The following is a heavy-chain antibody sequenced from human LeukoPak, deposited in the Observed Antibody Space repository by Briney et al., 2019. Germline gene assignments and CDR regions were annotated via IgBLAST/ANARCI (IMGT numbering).Heavy chain of an antibody. CDR2: VKNYGSEK. J-gene: IGHJ5*02. CDR3: RGGHYSDYA. V-gene: IGHV3-7*01. Sequence: GGSLRLSCAASGFTFSDHWMNWVRQAPGKGLEWVANVKNYGSEKYDVDSVKGRFTISRDNAKNTLFLQMSSLGVEDKAVYYCRGGHYSDYAWGQGALVTVSS. CDR1: GFTFSDHW. D-gene: IGHD4-11*01.